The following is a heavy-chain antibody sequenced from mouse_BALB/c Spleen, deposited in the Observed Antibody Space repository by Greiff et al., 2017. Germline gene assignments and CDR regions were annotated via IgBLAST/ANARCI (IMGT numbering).Heavy chain of an antibody. Sequence: VQLVESGPGLVQPSQSLSITCTVSGFSFTSYGVHWVRQSPGKGLEWLGVIWSGGSTDYNAAFISRLSISKDNSKSQVFFKMNSLQANDTAIYYCARNGGYCGSSSTTPFAYWGQGTLVTVSA. CDR2: IWSGGST. CDR1: GFSFTSYG. CDR3: ARNGGYCGSSSTTPFAY. J-gene: IGHJ3*01. D-gene: IGHD1-1*01. V-gene: IGHV2-2*02.